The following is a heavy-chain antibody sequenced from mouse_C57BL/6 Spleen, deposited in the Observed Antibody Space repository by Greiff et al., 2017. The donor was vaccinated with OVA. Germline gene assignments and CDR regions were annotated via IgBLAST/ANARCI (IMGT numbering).Heavy chain of an antibody. V-gene: IGHV5-17*01. D-gene: IGHD1-1*01. CDR3: ARVYGSSWYFDV. Sequence: EVQLQQSGGGLVKPGGSLKLSCAASGFTFSDYGMHWVRQAPEKGLEWVAYISSGSSTIYYADTVKGRFTISRDNAKNTLFLQMTSLRSEDTAMYYCARVYGSSWYFDVWGTGTTVTVSS. CDR2: ISSGSSTI. CDR1: GFTFSDYG. J-gene: IGHJ1*03.